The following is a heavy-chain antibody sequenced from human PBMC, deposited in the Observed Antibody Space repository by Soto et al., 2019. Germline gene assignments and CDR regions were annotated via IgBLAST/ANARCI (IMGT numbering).Heavy chain of an antibody. CDR1: GVSITTTSYY. V-gene: IGHV4-39*01. J-gene: IGHJ4*02. Sequence: SETLSLTCTVSGVSITTTSYYWGWIRQPPGKGLEWIGSVYFSGTTYYNPSLKSRVTTSVDTSKNHFSLRLSSVTAADTAIYYCARHGSYWGQGTLVTV. CDR3: ARHGSY. CDR2: VYFSGTT.